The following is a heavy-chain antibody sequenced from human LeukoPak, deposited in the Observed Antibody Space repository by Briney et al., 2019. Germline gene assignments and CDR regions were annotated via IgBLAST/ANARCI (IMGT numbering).Heavy chain of an antibody. CDR2: IIPMFGVP. CDR1: GGTFSNYA. V-gene: IGHV1-69*13. CDR3: ARDAVDTAMEPSFDI. Sequence: SVKVSCKASGGTFSNYAISWVRQAPGQGFEWMGGIIPMFGVPNYSQKFQDRVTITADESTKTAYMELSSLRSEDTAVYYCARDAVDTAMEPSFDIWGQGTMVTVSS. D-gene: IGHD5-18*01. J-gene: IGHJ3*02.